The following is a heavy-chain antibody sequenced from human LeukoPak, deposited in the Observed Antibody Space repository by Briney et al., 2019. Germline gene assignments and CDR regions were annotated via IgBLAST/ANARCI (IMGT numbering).Heavy chain of an antibody. CDR3: ARDRRYYDSSGYYEGVDY. Sequence: HPGGSLRLSCAASEFTFSSYSMNWVRQAPGKGLEWVSNISSSSSTIYYADSVKGRFTISRDNDKNSLYLQMNSLRAEDTAVYYCARDRRYYDSSGYYEGVDYWGQGTLVTVSS. J-gene: IGHJ4*02. D-gene: IGHD3-22*01. CDR1: EFTFSSYS. V-gene: IGHV3-48*04. CDR2: ISSSSSTI.